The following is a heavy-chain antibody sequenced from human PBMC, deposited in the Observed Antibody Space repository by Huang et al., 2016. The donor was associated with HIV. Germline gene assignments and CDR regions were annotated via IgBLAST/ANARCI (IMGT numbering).Heavy chain of an antibody. Sequence: EVQLVQSGAVVKKPGESLKISCKGSGYTFNGYWIGWVRQRPGKGLEWMGIIYPGDSDNTYSPSFQGQVTISADKSISTAYLQWSGLKASDTAMYYCARQGVGDFVVEPTGLGAFDIWGQGTMVTVSS. CDR3: ARQGVGDFVVEPTGLGAFDI. J-gene: IGHJ3*02. D-gene: IGHD2-2*01. CDR2: IYPGDSDN. V-gene: IGHV5-51*01. CDR1: GYTFNGYW.